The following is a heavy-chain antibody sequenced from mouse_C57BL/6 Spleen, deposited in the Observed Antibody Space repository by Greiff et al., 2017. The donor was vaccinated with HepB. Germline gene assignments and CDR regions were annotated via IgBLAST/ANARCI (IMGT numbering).Heavy chain of an antibody. CDR2: IYPGSGNT. CDR1: GYTFTDYY. J-gene: IGHJ1*03. CDR3: ARYSPFNVKGYFDV. V-gene: IGHV1-76*01. Sequence: VQLQQSGAELVRPGASVKLSCKASGYTFTDYYINWVKQRPGQGLEWIARIYPGSGNTYYNEKFKGKATLTAEKSSSTAYMQLSSLTSEDSAVYFCARYSPFNVKGYFDVWGTGTTVTVSS.